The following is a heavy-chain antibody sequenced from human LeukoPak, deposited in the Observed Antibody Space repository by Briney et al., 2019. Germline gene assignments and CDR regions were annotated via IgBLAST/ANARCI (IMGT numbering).Heavy chain of an antibody. CDR3: ARDWWGAPRGIVVVPAAIRTGLDV. CDR2: ISSSSYI. D-gene: IGHD2-2*02. CDR1: GFTFSSYS. V-gene: IGHV3-21*01. J-gene: IGHJ6*04. Sequence: PGGSLRLSCAASGFTFSSYSMNWVRQAPGKGLEWVSSISSSSYIYYADSVKGRFTISRDNAKNSLYLQMNSLRAEDTAVYYCARDWWGAPRGIVVVPAAIRTGLDVWGKGTTVTVSS.